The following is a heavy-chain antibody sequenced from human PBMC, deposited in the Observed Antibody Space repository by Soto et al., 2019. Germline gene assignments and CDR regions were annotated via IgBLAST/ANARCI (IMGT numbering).Heavy chain of an antibody. V-gene: IGHV1-3*01. J-gene: IGHJ3*02. CDR2: INVGNGNT. CDR1: GYNFTRHG. D-gene: IGHD3-22*01. CDR3: ARDTPDLYDSSGYSYVGDGFDI. Sequence: ASVNVSCKASGYNFTRHGMHWVRQAPGQRLEWLGWINVGNGNTKYSQNSQGRFTFSRDTSASTAYMELSSLRSEDTAVYCCARDTPDLYDSSGYSYVGDGFDIWGQGTMVTVSS.